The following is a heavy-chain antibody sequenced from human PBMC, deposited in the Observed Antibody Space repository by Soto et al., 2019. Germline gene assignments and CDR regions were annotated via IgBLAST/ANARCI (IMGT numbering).Heavy chain of an antibody. D-gene: IGHD6-6*01. V-gene: IGHV3-23*01. CDR1: GFTFSSYA. J-gene: IGHJ6*02. CDR3: AKVYSSSGYYYYYGMDV. CDR2: ISGSGGST. Sequence: EVQLLESGGGLVQTGGSLRLSSAASGFTFSSYAMSWVRQAPGKGLEWVSAISGSGGSTYYADSVKGRFTISRSNSTNTLYLQMNSLGADDTAVYYCAKVYSSSGYYYYYGMDVWGQGTTVIDSS.